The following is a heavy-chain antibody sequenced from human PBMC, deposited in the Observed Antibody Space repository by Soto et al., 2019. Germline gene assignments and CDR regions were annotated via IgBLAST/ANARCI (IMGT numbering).Heavy chain of an antibody. D-gene: IGHD6-13*01. J-gene: IGHJ5*02. CDR2: IYYSGST. CDR3: ARVFSDSSSFFAP. V-gene: IGHV4-31*03. Sequence: QVQLQESGPGLVKPSQTLSLTCTVSGGSISSGNYYWSWIRQHPGKGLEWIGYIYYSGSTSYNPSLKSRVTTSVDTYKNHFSLKLSSVTAADTAVYYCARVFSDSSSFFAPWGQGTLVTVSS. CDR1: GGSISSGNYY.